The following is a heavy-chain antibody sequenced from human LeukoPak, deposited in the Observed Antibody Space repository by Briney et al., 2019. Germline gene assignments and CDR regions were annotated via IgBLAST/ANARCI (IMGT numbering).Heavy chain of an antibody. D-gene: IGHD2-2*01. CDR1: GGSISSGGYY. Sequence: PSETLSLTCTVSGGSISSGGYYWSWIRQHPGKGLEWIEYIYYSGSTYYNPSLKSRVTISVDTSKNQFSLKLSSVTAADTAVYYCARVGGPYCSSTSCYQDGWFDPWGQGTLVTVSS. V-gene: IGHV4-31*03. CDR3: ARVGGPYCSSTSCYQDGWFDP. CDR2: IYYSGST. J-gene: IGHJ5*02.